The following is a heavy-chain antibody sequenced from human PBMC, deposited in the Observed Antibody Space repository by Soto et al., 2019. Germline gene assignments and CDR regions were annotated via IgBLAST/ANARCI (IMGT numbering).Heavy chain of an antibody. Sequence: EVHLLESGGGFVQLGGSLRLSCAASGFTFTNYALSWVRQAPGKGLEWVSTIGGGSGSTSYADSVKGRFSISRENSKNTLYLQMSSLRAEDTALYYCATRMYSTSWYYFVSWGQGTLVTVSS. J-gene: IGHJ4*02. D-gene: IGHD6-13*01. CDR3: ATRMYSTSWYYFVS. CDR2: IGGGSGST. V-gene: IGHV3-23*01. CDR1: GFTFTNYA.